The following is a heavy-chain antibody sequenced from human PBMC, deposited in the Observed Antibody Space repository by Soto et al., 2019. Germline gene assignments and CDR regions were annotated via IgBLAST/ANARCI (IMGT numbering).Heavy chain of an antibody. J-gene: IGHJ6*02. CDR2: TSSSGST. Sequence: PSETLSLTCSVSGSSIRPYYWSWIRQPAGKGLEWIGRTSSSGSTNYNPSLKSRVTMSIDTSEKQLSLNLRSVTAADTAVYYCARDSTILTRAMDVCGPGTTVTVSS. D-gene: IGHD3-3*01. CDR1: GSSIRPYY. CDR3: ARDSTILTRAMDV. V-gene: IGHV4-4*07.